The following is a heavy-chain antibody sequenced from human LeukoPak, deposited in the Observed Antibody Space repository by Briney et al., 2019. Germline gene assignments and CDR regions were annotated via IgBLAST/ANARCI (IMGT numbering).Heavy chain of an antibody. Sequence: SETLSLTCAVYGGSFSGYYWSWIRQPPGKGLEWIGSIYYSGSTYYNPSLKSRVTISVDTSKNQFSLKLNSVTAADTAVYYCVRRGGDDWFVDCWGQGTLVTVSS. CDR3: VRRGGDDWFVDC. J-gene: IGHJ4*02. CDR2: IYYSGST. V-gene: IGHV4-34*01. CDR1: GGSFSGYY. D-gene: IGHD2-21*01.